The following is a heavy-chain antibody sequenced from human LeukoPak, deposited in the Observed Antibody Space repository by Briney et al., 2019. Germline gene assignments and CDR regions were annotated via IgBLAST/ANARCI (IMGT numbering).Heavy chain of an antibody. D-gene: IGHD6-13*01. J-gene: IGHJ4*02. Sequence: PGGSLRLSCAASEFTFSNYAMSGVRQAPGKGLEWVANIKQDGSEKYYVDSVKGRFTISRDNAKNSLYLQMNSLRAEDTAVYYCAKETIAAAVTGGADYWGQGTLVTVSS. CDR1: EFTFSNYA. CDR3: AKETIAAAVTGGADY. CDR2: IKQDGSEK. V-gene: IGHV3-7*01.